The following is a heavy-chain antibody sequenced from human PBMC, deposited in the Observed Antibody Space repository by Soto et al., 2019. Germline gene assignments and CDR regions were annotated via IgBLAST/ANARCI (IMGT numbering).Heavy chain of an antibody. V-gene: IGHV5-51*01. CDR2: IYPGDSDT. J-gene: IGHJ4*02. D-gene: IGHD3-22*01. CDR3: ARHYTHYYDSSGYYGIDY. CDR1: GYSFTSYW. Sequence: LGESLKISCKGSGYSFTSYWIGWVRQMPGKGLEWMGIIYPGDSDTRYSPSFQGQVTISADKSISTAYLQWSSLKASDTAMYYCARHYTHYYDSSGYYGIDYWGQGTLVTVSS.